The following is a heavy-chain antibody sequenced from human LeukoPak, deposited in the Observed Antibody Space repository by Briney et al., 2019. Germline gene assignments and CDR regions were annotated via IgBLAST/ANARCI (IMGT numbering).Heavy chain of an antibody. J-gene: IGHJ4*02. CDR1: GYTFTGYY. D-gene: IGHD2-15*01. CDR3: ARGGYVVVVAATQAGTDY. Sequence: ASVKVSCKASGYTFTGYYMHWVRQAPGQGLEWMGWINPNSGGTNYAQKFQGRVTMTRDTSIGTAYMELSRLRSDDTAVYYCARGGYVVVVAATQAGTDYWGQGTLVTVSS. CDR2: INPNSGGT. V-gene: IGHV1-2*02.